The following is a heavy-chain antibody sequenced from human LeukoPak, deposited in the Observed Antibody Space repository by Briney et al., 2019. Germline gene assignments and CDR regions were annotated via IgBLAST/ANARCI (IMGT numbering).Heavy chain of an antibody. CDR3: ARRIAARRNFDY. CDR2: IYYSGST. V-gene: IGHV4-59*12. J-gene: IGHJ4*02. Sequence: SETLSLTCTVSGGSISSYYWSWIRQPPGKGLEGIGYIYYSGSTNYNPSLKSRVTISVDTSKNQFSLKLSSVTAADTAVYYCARRIAARRNFDYWGQGTLVTVSS. CDR1: GGSISSYY. D-gene: IGHD6-6*01.